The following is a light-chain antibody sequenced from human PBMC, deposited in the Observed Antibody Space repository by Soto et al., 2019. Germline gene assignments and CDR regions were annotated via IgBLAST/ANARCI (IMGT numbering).Light chain of an antibody. CDR3: QQRSNWPRFT. J-gene: IGKJ3*01. Sequence: EIVLTQSPATLSLSPGERATLSCRASQSVSSCLAWYQQKPGQAPRLLIYYASNRATGIPARFSGSGSGTDFTLTISSLEPEDFAVYYCQQRSNWPRFTFGHGTKVDIK. CDR2: YAS. V-gene: IGKV3-11*01. CDR1: QSVSSC.